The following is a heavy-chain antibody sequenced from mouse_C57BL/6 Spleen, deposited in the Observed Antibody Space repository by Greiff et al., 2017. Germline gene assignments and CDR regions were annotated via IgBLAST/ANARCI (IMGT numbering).Heavy chain of an antibody. CDR3: ARSYYGNYADYYAMDY. CDR1: GYSFTGYY. V-gene: IGHV1-42*01. Sequence: VQLKESGPELVKPGASVKISCKASGYSFTGYYMNWVKQSPEKSLEWIGEINPSTGGTTYNQKFKAKATLTVDKSSSTAYMQLKSLTSEDSAVYYCARSYYGNYADYYAMDYWGQGTSVTVSS. J-gene: IGHJ4*01. CDR2: INPSTGGT. D-gene: IGHD2-10*01.